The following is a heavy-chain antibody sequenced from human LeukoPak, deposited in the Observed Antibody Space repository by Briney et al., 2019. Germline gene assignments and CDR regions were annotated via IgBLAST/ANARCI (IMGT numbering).Heavy chain of an antibody. D-gene: IGHD3-22*01. V-gene: IGHV3-30*02. Sequence: PGGSLRLSCAASRFTFSSYGMHWVRQAPGKGLGWVAFIRYDGSNKYYADSVKGRFTISRDNSKNTLYLQMNSLRAEDTAVYYCAKTDSSGYSEPFDYWGQGTLVTVSS. J-gene: IGHJ4*02. CDR1: RFTFSSYG. CDR2: IRYDGSNK. CDR3: AKTDSSGYSEPFDY.